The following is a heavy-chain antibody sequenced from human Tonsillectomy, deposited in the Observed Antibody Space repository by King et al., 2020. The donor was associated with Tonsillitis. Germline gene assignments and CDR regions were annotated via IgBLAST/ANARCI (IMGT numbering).Heavy chain of an antibody. V-gene: IGHV4-59*01. CDR2: IYHSGNT. CDR3: ARSPITVLRGVRATSYFSL. CDR1: RGVINSFY. Sequence: VQLQESGPGLVNPSETLSLICTVSRGVINSFYWSWIRQPPGKGLEWIGNIYHSGNTDSNPSLESRVAISVDTSKNQFSLKLASVTAADTAVYYCARSPITVLRGVRATSYFSLWGQGTKVTVS. D-gene: IGHD3-10*01. J-gene: IGHJ3*01.